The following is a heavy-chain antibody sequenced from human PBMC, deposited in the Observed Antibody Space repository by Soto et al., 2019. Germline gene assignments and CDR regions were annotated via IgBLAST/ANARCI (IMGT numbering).Heavy chain of an antibody. D-gene: IGHD3-3*01. J-gene: IGHJ6*02. CDR3: ARQGYDFWSGYYIDYYYYGMDV. CDR2: IYYSGST. V-gene: IGHV4-39*01. CDR1: GGSISSSSYY. Sequence: SETLSLTCTVSGGSISSSSYYWGWIRQPPGKGLEWIGSIYYSGSTYYNPSLKSRVTISVDTSKNQFSLKLSSVTTADTAVYYCARQGYDFWSGYYIDYYYYGMDVWGQGXPVTVYS.